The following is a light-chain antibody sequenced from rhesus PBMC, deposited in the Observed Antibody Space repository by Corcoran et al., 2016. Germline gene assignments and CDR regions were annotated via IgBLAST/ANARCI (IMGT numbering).Light chain of an antibody. Sequence: DIQMSQSPSSLSASVGDKVTITCRASQGISNALAWYQQKPGKAPNLLIYAASSLESGVPSRFSGSRSGTDFTLPISSLQPEDFATYYCQQGYSLPRTFGQGTKVEIQ. J-gene: IGKJ1*01. CDR1: QGISNA. CDR3: QQGYSLPRT. CDR2: AAS. V-gene: IGKV1-33*02.